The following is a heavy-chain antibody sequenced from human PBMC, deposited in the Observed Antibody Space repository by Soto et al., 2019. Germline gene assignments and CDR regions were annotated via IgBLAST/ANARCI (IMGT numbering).Heavy chain of an antibody. Sequence: SETLSLTCTVSGGSISSYYWSWIRQPPGKGLEWIGYIYYSGSTNYNPSLKSRVTISVDTSKNQFSLKLSSVTAADTAVYYCARGAVAGLFDYWGQGTLVTVTS. CDR2: IYYSGST. V-gene: IGHV4-59*01. CDR3: ARGAVAGLFDY. CDR1: GGSISSYY. D-gene: IGHD6-19*01. J-gene: IGHJ4*02.